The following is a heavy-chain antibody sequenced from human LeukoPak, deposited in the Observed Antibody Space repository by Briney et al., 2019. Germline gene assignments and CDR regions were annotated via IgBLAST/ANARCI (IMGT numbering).Heavy chain of an antibody. V-gene: IGHV4-30-2*01. J-gene: IGHJ4*02. CDR1: GGSISSGGYY. Sequence: PSETLSLTCTVSGGSISSGGYYWSWIRQPPGKGLEWIGYIYHSGSTYYNPSLKSRVTIPVDRSKNQFSLKLSSVTAADTAVYYCARGPVTNTDYWGQGTLVTVSS. D-gene: IGHD4-11*01. CDR2: IYHSGST. CDR3: ARGPVTNTDY.